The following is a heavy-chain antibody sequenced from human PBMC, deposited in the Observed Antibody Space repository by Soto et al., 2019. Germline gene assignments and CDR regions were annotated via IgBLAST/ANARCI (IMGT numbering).Heavy chain of an antibody. CDR3: ATGVTTRGRCFDY. CDR2: INPSSGGT. CDR1: GYTFTGDY. J-gene: IGHJ4*02. Sequence: ASVKVSCKASGYTFTGDYMHWVRQAPGQGLEWMGWINPSSGGTNYAQKFQGRVTMTRDTSISTAYMELSRLRSDDTAVYYCATGVTTRGRCFDYWGQGTLVTVSS. D-gene: IGHD4-4*01. V-gene: IGHV1-2*02.